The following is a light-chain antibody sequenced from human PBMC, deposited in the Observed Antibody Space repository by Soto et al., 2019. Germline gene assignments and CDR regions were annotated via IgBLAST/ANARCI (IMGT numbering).Light chain of an antibody. CDR2: GAS. V-gene: IGKV3-15*01. Sequence: EIVITQSPATLSVSPGERATLSCRASQSVSNNLAWYQQKPGQAPRLLIYGASTRATGIPARFSGSGSGTEFTLTISSLQSEDFAVYYCQQYNNWLPSFGQGTKVDIK. CDR1: QSVSNN. CDR3: QQYNNWLPS. J-gene: IGKJ1*01.